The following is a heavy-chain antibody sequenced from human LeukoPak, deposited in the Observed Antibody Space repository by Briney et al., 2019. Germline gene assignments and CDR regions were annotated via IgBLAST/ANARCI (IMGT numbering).Heavy chain of an antibody. Sequence: GGSLRLSCAASGFTFSSYAMSWVRQAPGKGLEWVSSVTGNGDNTFHADSVKGRFTISRDNSKNMLYLQINSLRAEDTAVYYCARDRNYFEALHRSYWGQGALVTVSS. V-gene: IGHV3-23*01. CDR1: GFTFSSYA. CDR3: ARDRNYFEALHRSY. CDR2: VTGNGDNT. D-gene: IGHD3-10*01. J-gene: IGHJ4*02.